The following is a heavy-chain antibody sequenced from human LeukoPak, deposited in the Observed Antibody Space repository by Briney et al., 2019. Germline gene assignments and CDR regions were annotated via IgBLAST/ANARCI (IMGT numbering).Heavy chain of an antibody. J-gene: IGHJ4*02. D-gene: IGHD3-9*01. Sequence: GGSLRLSCAASGFTFSGSALHWVRQAPGKGLEWVAFIRYDGSNKYYADSVKGRFTISRDNSKNTLYLQMNSLRAEDTAVYYCAKVDSTGRYDILNYWGQGTLVTVSS. CDR1: GFTFSGSA. CDR3: AKVDSTGRYDILNY. CDR2: IRYDGSNK. V-gene: IGHV3-30*02.